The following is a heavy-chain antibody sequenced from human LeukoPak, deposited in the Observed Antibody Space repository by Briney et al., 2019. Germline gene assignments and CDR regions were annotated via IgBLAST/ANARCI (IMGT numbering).Heavy chain of an antibody. V-gene: IGHV4-30-2*01. D-gene: IGHD3-22*01. Sequence: PSQTLSLTCAVSGGSISSGGYSWSWIRQPPGKGLEWIGYIYHSGSTYYNPSLKSRVTISVDRSKNQFSLKLSSVTAADTAVYYCARVLVSLRGVPYYDSSGPVFRFDYWGQGTLVTVSS. J-gene: IGHJ4*02. CDR3: ARVLVSLRGVPYYDSSGPVFRFDY. CDR1: GGSISSGGYS. CDR2: IYHSGST.